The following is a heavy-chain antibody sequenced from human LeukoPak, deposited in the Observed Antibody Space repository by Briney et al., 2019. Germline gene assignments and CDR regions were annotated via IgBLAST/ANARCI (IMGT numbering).Heavy chain of an antibody. CDR2: ISGSGGST. CDR3: ANPAGTTWGDPKFDY. D-gene: IGHD1-1*01. CDR1: GFSVSTNY. Sequence: PGGSLRLSCAASGFSVSTNYMTWVRQAPGKGLEWVSAISGSGGSTYYADSVKGRFTISRDNSKNTLYLQMNSLRAEDTAVYYCANPAGTTWGDPKFDYWGQGTLVTVSS. V-gene: IGHV3-23*01. J-gene: IGHJ4*02.